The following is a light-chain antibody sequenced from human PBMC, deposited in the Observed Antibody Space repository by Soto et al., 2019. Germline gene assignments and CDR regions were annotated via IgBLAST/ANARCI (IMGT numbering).Light chain of an antibody. CDR3: QKYNSASRT. CDR1: HGISNY. J-gene: IGKJ1*01. Sequence: DIQMTQSPSSLSASVGDRVTITCRASHGISNYLAWYQQKPGKVPKLLIYAASTLQSGVPSRFSGSGSGTDFTLTISSLLPEDVATYYCQKYNSASRTFGQGTKVEIK. CDR2: AAS. V-gene: IGKV1-27*01.